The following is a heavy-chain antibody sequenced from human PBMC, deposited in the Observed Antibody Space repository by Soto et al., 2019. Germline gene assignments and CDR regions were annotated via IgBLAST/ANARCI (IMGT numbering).Heavy chain of an antibody. V-gene: IGHV4-34*01. Sequence: QVQLQQWGAGLLKPSETLSLTCAVYGGSFSGYYWSWIRQPPGKGLEWIGEINHSGSTNYNPSLKSRVTISVDTSKNQFSLKLSSLTAADTAVYYCAGRVVVAATPGNWFDPWGQGTLVTFSS. CDR2: INHSGST. J-gene: IGHJ5*02. D-gene: IGHD2-15*01. CDR3: AGRVVVAATPGNWFDP. CDR1: GGSFSGYY.